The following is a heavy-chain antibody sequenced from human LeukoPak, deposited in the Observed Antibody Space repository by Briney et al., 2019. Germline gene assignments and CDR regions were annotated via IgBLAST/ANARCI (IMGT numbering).Heavy chain of an antibody. V-gene: IGHV4-31*03. CDR1: GGSISSGGYY. Sequence: PSETLSLTCIVSGGSISSGGYYWGWIRQHPGKGLEWIGYIYYSGSTYYNPSLKSRVTISVDTSKNQFSLKLGSVTAADTAVYYCARDRYSGSPGYYFDNWGQGTLVTVSA. J-gene: IGHJ4*02. D-gene: IGHD2-15*01. CDR2: IYYSGST. CDR3: ARDRYSGSPGYYFDN.